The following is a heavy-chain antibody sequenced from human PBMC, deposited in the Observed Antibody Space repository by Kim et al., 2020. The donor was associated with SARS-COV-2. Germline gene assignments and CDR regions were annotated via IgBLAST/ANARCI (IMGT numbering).Heavy chain of an antibody. Sequence: GGSLRLSCTASGFTFGDYAMSWFRQAPGKGLEWVGFIRSKAYGGTAEYAASVKGRFTISRDDSKSIAYLQMNSLKTEDTAVYYCTRDGGYGRFGEFVDAFYIWGKGTMVTVSS. D-gene: IGHD3-10*01. CDR2: IRSKAYGGTA. V-gene: IGHV3-49*03. CDR1: GFTFGDYA. J-gene: IGHJ3*02. CDR3: TRDGGYGRFGEFVDAFYI.